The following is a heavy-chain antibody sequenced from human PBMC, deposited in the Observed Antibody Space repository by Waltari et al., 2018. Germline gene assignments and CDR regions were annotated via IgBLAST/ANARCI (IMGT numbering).Heavy chain of an antibody. Sequence: EVQLLESGGGLVQPGGSLRLSCAASGFTFNSYAMSWVRQAPGKGLEWVAAMSGSGCITYYADSVKCQFTISRDNSKNTLYLQRNSLRAEDTAVYYCAKDFMIVVVAAFDSWGQGTMVTVSS. D-gene: IGHD3-22*01. J-gene: IGHJ3*02. V-gene: IGHV3-23*01. CDR2: MSGSGCIT. CDR3: AKDFMIVVVAAFDS. CDR1: GFTFNSYA.